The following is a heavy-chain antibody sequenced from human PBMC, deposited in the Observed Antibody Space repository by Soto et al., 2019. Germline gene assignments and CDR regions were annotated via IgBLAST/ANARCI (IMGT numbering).Heavy chain of an antibody. D-gene: IGHD3-10*01. V-gene: IGHV3-9*01. Sequence: GGSLRLSCAASGFTFDDYAMHWVRQAPGKGLEWVSGISWNSGSIGYADSVKVRFTISRDNAKNSLYLQMNSLRAEDTALYYCAKDSGSGSYYNYYYYGMDVWGQGTTVTVSS. CDR2: ISWNSGSI. CDR3: AKDSGSGSYYNYYYYGMDV. J-gene: IGHJ6*02. CDR1: GFTFDDYA.